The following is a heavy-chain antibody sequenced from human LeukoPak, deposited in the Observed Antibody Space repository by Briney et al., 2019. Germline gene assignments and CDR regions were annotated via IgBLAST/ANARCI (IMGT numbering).Heavy chain of an antibody. Sequence: SVKVSCKASGGTFSSYTISWVRQAPGQGLEWMGRIIPILGIANYAQKFRGRVTITADKSTSTAYMELSSLRSEDTAVYYCARDVDCTNGVCYTYWYFDLWGRGTLVTVSS. J-gene: IGHJ2*01. CDR2: IIPILGIA. CDR3: ARDVDCTNGVCYTYWYFDL. V-gene: IGHV1-69*04. CDR1: GGTFSSYT. D-gene: IGHD2-8*01.